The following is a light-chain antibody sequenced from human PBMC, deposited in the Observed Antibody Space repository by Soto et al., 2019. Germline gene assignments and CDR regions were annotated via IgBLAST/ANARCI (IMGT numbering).Light chain of an antibody. CDR2: DAS. V-gene: IGKV1-5*01. CDR3: QQYNSYPWT. Sequence: DIQMTQSPSTLSASVGDRVTITCRASQSISSWLAWYQQKPVKAPKLLIYDASSLESGVPSRFSGSGSGTEFNLTIRSLQPDDFATYYCQQYNSYPWTFGQGTKVEIK. CDR1: QSISSW. J-gene: IGKJ1*01.